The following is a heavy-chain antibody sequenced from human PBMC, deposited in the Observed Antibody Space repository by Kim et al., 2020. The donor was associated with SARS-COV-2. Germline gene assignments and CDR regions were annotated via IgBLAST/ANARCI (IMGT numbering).Heavy chain of an antibody. V-gene: IGHV3-30*18. D-gene: IGHD1-26*01. CDR2: ISYDGSNK. J-gene: IGHJ4*02. Sequence: GGSLRLSCAASGFTFSSYGMHWVRQAPGKGLEWVAVISYDGSNKYYADSVKGRFTISRDNSKNTLYLQMNSLRAEDTAVYYCAKGGIVGAPLEYWGQGTLVTVSS. CDR1: GFTFSSYG. CDR3: AKGGIVGAPLEY.